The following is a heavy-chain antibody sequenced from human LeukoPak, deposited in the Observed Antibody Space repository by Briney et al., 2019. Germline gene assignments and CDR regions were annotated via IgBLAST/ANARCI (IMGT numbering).Heavy chain of an antibody. Sequence: GGSLRLSCAASGFPFSSHGMHWVRRAPGKGLEWVAFIRYDGSNKYYADSVKGQFTISRDNSKNTLYLQMNSLRAEDTAVYYCAKGAGSIAALDYWGQGTLATVSS. CDR3: AKGAGSIAALDY. D-gene: IGHD6-6*01. J-gene: IGHJ4*02. CDR1: GFPFSSHG. V-gene: IGHV3-30*02. CDR2: IRYDGSNK.